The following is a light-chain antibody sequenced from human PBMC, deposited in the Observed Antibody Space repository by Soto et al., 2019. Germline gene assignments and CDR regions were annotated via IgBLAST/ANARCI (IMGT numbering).Light chain of an antibody. CDR1: QAIRSA. Sequence: IQMTQSPSSLSASVGDRLTITCLASQAIRSALGWYQQRPGKVPKLLIYAASTLQRGVPSRFSGSGFGTDFTLTISSLQPEDFATYYCLLDFNYFWAFGQGTKVDIK. CDR2: AAS. J-gene: IGKJ1*01. V-gene: IGKV1-6*01. CDR3: LLDFNYFWA.